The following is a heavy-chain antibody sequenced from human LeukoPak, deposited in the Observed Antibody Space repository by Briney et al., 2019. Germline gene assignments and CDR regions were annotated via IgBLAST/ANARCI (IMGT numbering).Heavy chain of an antibody. CDR3: AREHCSGGSCRGRSNWFAP. J-gene: IGHJ5*02. V-gene: IGHV1-69*04. D-gene: IGHD2-15*01. Sequence: SVSLSSKASGGTFSSYAIGWVRQAPGQGLEWMGRIIPILGIANYAQKFQGRVTMTAGKSTSTAYMELSSLRSEDTAVYYCAREHCSGGSCRGRSNWFAPWG. CDR1: GGTFSSYA. CDR2: IIPILGIA.